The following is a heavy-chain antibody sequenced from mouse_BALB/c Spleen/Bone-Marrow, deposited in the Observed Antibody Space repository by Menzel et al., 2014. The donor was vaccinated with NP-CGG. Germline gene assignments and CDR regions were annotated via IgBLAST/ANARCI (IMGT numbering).Heavy chain of an antibody. V-gene: IGHV1-80*01. Sequence: VQRVESGAELVRPGSSVKISCKASGYVFSTYWMNWVKQRPGQGLEWIGLIYPGDGDTNYNGKFKGTATLTADKSSSTAYKQLSSLTSEDSAVYFCARSGYGSSYDYWGQGTTLTVSS. J-gene: IGHJ2*01. D-gene: IGHD1-1*01. CDR3: ARSGYGSSYDY. CDR1: GYVFSTYW. CDR2: IYPGDGDT.